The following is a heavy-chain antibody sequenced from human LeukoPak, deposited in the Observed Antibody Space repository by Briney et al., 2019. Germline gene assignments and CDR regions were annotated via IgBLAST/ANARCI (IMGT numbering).Heavy chain of an antibody. V-gene: IGHV1-2*02. D-gene: IGHD2-15*01. J-gene: IGHJ6*04. CDR2: INPNSGGT. CDR3: ARVLDARMDV. CDR1: GYTFTGYY. Sequence: GSAVKVSCKASGYTFTGYYMHWVRQATGQGLEWMGWINPNSGGTNYAQRFQGRVTMTRDTSISTAYMELSRLRSDDTAVYYCARVLDARMDVWGKGTTVTVSS.